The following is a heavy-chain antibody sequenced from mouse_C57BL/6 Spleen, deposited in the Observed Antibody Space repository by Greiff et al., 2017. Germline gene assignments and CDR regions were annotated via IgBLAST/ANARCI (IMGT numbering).Heavy chain of an antibody. D-gene: IGHD2-4*01. CDR3: ARPAMDYDWYFDV. Sequence: EVLLVEPEGGLVQPGSSMKLSCTASGFTFSDYYMAWVRQVPEKGLEWVANINYDGSSTYYLDSLKSRFIISRDNAKNILYLQMGSLKSEDTATYYCARPAMDYDWYFDVWGTGTTVTVSS. CDR1: GFTFSDYY. CDR2: INYDGSST. J-gene: IGHJ1*03. V-gene: IGHV5-16*01.